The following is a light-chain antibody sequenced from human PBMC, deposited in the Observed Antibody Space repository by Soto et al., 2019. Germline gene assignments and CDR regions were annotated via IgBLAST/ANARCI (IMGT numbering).Light chain of an antibody. CDR1: SSNIGNNY. Sequence: QSVLTQPPSVSAAPGQKVTISCSGSSSNIGNNYVSWDQQLPGTAPKLLIYDNNKRPSGIPDRFSGSKSGTSATLGITGLQTGDEADYYCGTWDSSLSAVFGTGTKLTVL. V-gene: IGLV1-51*01. CDR3: GTWDSSLSAV. J-gene: IGLJ1*01. CDR2: DNN.